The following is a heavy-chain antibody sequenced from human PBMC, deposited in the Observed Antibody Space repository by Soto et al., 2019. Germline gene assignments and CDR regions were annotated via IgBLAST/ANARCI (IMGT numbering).Heavy chain of an antibody. J-gene: IGHJ5*02. CDR2: IYYDGTT. D-gene: IGHD2-21*01. V-gene: IGHV4-30-4*08. CDR1: GGSISSGDYY. Sequence: QVQLQDSGPGLVKPSETLSLTCTVSGGSISSGDYYWTWIRQPPGKRLEWLGYIYYDGTTYYNPSLKSRLTMSLDTSMNQFSLKLNSMTAADTAVYYCARDRRWLSRGPNNWFDPWGQGTLVTVSS. CDR3: ARDRRWLSRGPNNWFDP.